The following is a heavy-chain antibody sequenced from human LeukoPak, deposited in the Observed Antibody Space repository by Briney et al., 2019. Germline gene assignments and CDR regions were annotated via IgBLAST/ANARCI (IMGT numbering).Heavy chain of an antibody. CDR1: GGSISRYY. V-gene: IGHV4-59*12. CDR3: ARVRRIAVAGTTWYFDL. Sequence: SETLSLTCTVSGGSISRYYWNWIRQPPGKGLEWIGYVYYSGSTNYNPSLESRVTISVDTSKNQFSLKLSSVTAADTAVYYCARVRRIAVAGTTWYFDLWGRGTLVTVSS. J-gene: IGHJ2*01. D-gene: IGHD6-19*01. CDR2: VYYSGST.